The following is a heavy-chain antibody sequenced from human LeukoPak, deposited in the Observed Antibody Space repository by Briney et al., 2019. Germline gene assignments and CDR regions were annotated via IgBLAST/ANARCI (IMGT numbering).Heavy chain of an antibody. J-gene: IGHJ6*02. CDR3: ARRDGYCSSTSCYADYYYGMDV. D-gene: IGHD2-2*01. Sequence: GESLKISCKGSGYSFTSYWIGWVRQMPGKGLEWMGIIYPGDSDSTYSPSFQGQVTISADKSISTAYLQWSSLKASDTAMYYCARRDGYCSSTSCYADYYYGMDVWGQGTTVTVSS. V-gene: IGHV5-51*01. CDR1: GYSFTSYW. CDR2: IYPGDSDS.